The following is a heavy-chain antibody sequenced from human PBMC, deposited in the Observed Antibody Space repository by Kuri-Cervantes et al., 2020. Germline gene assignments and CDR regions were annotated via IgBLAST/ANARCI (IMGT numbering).Heavy chain of an antibody. CDR1: GFTFTSSA. V-gene: IGHV1-58*01. Sequence: SVKVSCKASGFTFTSSAVQWVRQARGQRLEWIGWIVVGSGNTNYAQKFQERVTITRDMSTSTAYMELRSLRSDDTAVYYCARDLFPTAMVTGLDYWGQGTLVTVSS. J-gene: IGHJ4*02. D-gene: IGHD5-18*01. CDR3: ARDLFPTAMVTGLDY. CDR2: IVVGSGNT.